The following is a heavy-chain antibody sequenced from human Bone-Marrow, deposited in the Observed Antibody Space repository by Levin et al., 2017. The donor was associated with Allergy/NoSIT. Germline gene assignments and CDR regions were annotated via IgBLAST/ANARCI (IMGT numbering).Heavy chain of an antibody. Sequence: SQTLSLLCAVSGYSIRSGYYWAWIRQPPGKGLEWIGSIYHSGSTYYNPSLKSRVTISVDTSMNEFSLRLTSVTAADTAVYYCARGDCGGDCYSGAGWFDPWGQGTLVTVSS. V-gene: IGHV4-38-2*01. CDR2: IYHSGST. D-gene: IGHD2-21*02. J-gene: IGHJ5*02. CDR1: GYSIRSGYY. CDR3: ARGDCGGDCYSGAGWFDP.